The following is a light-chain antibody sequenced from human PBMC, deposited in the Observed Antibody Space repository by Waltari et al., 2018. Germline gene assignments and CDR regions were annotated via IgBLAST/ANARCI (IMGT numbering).Light chain of an antibody. Sequence: EIVLTQSPATLSLSPGDTVTLSCMASQRVSNFLAWYQQKPAQAPMRLIYHASTRATGIPARFSGRGAGTDFTLTISSLEPGDSAVYYCQQRANWPPLTFGGGTRVEI. CDR2: HAS. CDR3: QQRANWPPLT. CDR1: QRVSNF. J-gene: IGKJ4*01. V-gene: IGKV3-11*01.